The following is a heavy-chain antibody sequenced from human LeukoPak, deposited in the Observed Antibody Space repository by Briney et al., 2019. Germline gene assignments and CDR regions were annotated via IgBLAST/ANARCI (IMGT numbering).Heavy chain of an antibody. CDR1: GYTFTSFH. Sequence: ASVKVSCKTSGYTFTSFHVHWVRQAPGQGLEWMGWINTGNDHTRYSPKFQGRVTVAMDTSATTAYMELNSLTSEDTAVYYCAREEDSSGYYDYWGQGTLVTVSS. J-gene: IGHJ4*02. CDR2: INTGNDHT. CDR3: AREEDSSGYYDY. V-gene: IGHV1-3*04. D-gene: IGHD3-22*01.